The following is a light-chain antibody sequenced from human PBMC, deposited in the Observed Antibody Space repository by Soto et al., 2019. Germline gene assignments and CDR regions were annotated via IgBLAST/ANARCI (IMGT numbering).Light chain of an antibody. V-gene: IGKV1-5*01. CDR3: QQYNSYS. CDR1: ESMSNC. J-gene: IGKJ1*01. CDR2: HAS. Sequence: DIQMTQSPSTLSASVGDRVTITCRASESMSNCLAWYQQKPGTAPKVLIYHASNLQSGVPSRFSGSGSGTEFTLTISSLQPDDFATYYCQQYNSYSFGQGTKVDIK.